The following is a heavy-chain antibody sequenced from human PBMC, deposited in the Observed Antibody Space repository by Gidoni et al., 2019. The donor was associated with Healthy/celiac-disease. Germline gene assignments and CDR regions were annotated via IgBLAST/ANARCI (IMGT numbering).Heavy chain of an antibody. V-gene: IGHV4-31*03. D-gene: IGHD1-26*01. CDR1: GCSLSSGGYY. Sequence: QVQLQESGPGLVKPSQTLSLTCTVSGCSLSSGGYYWSWIRQHPGKGLEWIGYSYYSGRTYYNPSLKSRVTISVDTSKNQFSLKLSSVTAADTAVYYCARGEYSGSFPFDYWGQGTLVTVSS. J-gene: IGHJ4*02. CDR2: SYYSGRT. CDR3: ARGEYSGSFPFDY.